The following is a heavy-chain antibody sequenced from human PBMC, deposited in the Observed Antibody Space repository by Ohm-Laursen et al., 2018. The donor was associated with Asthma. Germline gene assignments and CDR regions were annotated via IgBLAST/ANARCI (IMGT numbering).Heavy chain of an antibody. V-gene: IGHV3-30*03. CDR3: AREGGSSWYLVDYYYYGMDV. CDR1: GFTFSSYG. CDR2: ISYDGSNK. D-gene: IGHD6-13*01. J-gene: IGHJ6*02. Sequence: SLRLSCAASGFTFSSYGMHWVRQAPGKGLEWVAVISYDGSNKYYADSVKGRFTISRDNSKNTLYLQMNSLRAEDTAVYYCAREGGSSWYLVDYYYYGMDVWGQGTTVTVSS.